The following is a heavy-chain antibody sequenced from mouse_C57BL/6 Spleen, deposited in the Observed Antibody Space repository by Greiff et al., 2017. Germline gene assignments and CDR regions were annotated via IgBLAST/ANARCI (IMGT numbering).Heavy chain of an antibody. D-gene: IGHD1-1*01. CDR1: GFTFSSYA. CDR2: ISDGGSYT. J-gene: IGHJ1*03. Sequence: EVQRVESGGGLVKPGGSLKLSCEASGFTFSSYAMSWVRQTPDKRLEWVATISDGGSYTYYPDNVKGRFTLSRDNAKNNLYLQMSHLKSEDTAMYYCARDLPYYYGSSYGYFDVWGTGTTVTVSS. CDR3: ARDLPYYYGSSYGYFDV. V-gene: IGHV5-4*01.